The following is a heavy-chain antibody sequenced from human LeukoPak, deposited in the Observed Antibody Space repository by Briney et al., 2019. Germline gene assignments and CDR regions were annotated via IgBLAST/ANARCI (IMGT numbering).Heavy chain of an antibody. CDR1: GGSISNY. Sequence: SETLSLTCTVSGGSISNYWSWIRQPPVKGLEWIGNVENTGSTNYNPSLESRVTISVETSKTQFSLRLSSVPAADTAVYYCARAVGDSGHGRYFDYWGQGTLVTVSS. V-gene: IGHV4-59*01. CDR3: ARAVGDSGHGRYFDY. CDR2: VENTGST. J-gene: IGHJ4*02. D-gene: IGHD5-12*01.